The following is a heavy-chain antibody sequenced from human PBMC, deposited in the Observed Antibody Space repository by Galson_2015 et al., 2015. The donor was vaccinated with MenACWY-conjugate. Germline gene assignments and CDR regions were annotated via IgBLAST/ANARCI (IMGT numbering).Heavy chain of an antibody. CDR1: GFTFTGYD. CDR2: ISKSGSPI. Sequence: SLRLSCAASGFTFTGYDFNWVRQAPGKGLEWLSYISKSGSPIYYADSVKGRFTISRDNMKKSLFLEMNSLRAGDTGVYYCARVGTWIHQYFYYMDVWGIGTTVTVSS. CDR3: ARVGTWIHQYFYYMDV. J-gene: IGHJ6*03. V-gene: IGHV3-48*03. D-gene: IGHD5-18*01.